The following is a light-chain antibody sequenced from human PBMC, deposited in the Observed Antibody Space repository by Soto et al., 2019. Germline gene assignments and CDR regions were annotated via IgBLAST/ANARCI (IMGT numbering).Light chain of an antibody. J-gene: IGKJ2*01. CDR2: APS. CDR1: QGISSY. CDR3: QQYYSYPPP. V-gene: IGKV1-8*01. Sequence: AIRMTQSPSSLSASTGDRVTITCRASQGISSYLTWYQQKPGKAPKLMIYAPSTLQSGVPSRFSGSGSGTDFTLTISCLQSEDIATYYCQQYYSYPPPFGQGTQLEIK.